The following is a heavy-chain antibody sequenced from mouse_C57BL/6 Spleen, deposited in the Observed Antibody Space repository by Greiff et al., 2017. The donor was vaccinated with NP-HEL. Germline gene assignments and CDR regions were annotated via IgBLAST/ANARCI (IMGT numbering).Heavy chain of an antibody. J-gene: IGHJ1*03. D-gene: IGHD1-1*01. CDR2: IDPSDSYT. CDR1: GYTFTSYW. V-gene: IGHV1-69*01. CDR3: ARLDYGSTYWYFDV. Sequence: QVQLQQPGAELVMPGASVKLSCKASGYTFTSYWMHWVKQRPGQGLEWIGEIDPSDSYTNYNQKFKGKSTLTVDKSSSTAYMQLSSLTSEDSAVYDCARLDYGSTYWYFDVWGTGTTVTVSS.